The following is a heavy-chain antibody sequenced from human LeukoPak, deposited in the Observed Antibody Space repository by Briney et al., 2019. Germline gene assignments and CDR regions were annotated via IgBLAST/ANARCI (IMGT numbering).Heavy chain of an antibody. V-gene: IGHV3-48*02. Sequence: GGSLRLSCAASGFSFSTYSMNWVRQAPGKGLQWVSYIDSSGSTIYYADSVKGRFTISRDNAKNSLYLQMNSLRDEDTAVYYCAREYSSGWDRVYYYYYYGMDVWGQGTTVTVSS. CDR3: AREYSSGWDRVYYYYYYGMDV. D-gene: IGHD6-19*01. CDR2: IDSSGSTI. CDR1: GFSFSTYS. J-gene: IGHJ6*02.